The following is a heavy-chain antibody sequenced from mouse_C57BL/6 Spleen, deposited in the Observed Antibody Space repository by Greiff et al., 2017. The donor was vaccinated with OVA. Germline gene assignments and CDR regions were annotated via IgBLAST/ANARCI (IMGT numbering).Heavy chain of an antibody. CDR2: INPYNGDT. CDR1: GYSFTGYF. D-gene: IGHD4-1*01. CDR3: ARNWDYFDY. V-gene: IGHV1-20*01. Sequence: EVKLMESGPELVKPGASVKISCKASGYSFTGYFMNWVMQSHGKSLEWIGRINPYNGDTFYNQKFKGKATLTVDKSSSTAHMELRSLTSEDSAVYYCARNWDYFDYWGQGTTLTVSS. J-gene: IGHJ2*01.